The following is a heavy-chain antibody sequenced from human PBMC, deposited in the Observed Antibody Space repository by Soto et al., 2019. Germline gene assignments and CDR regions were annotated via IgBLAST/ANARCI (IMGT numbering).Heavy chain of an antibody. Sequence: QVQLVESGGGVVQPGRSLRLSCAASGFTFSSYGMHWVRQAPGKGLEWVAVISYDGSNKYYADSVKGRFTISRDNSKNTLYLQMNSLRAEDTAVYYCAKDRGDFDYWGQGTLVTVSS. D-gene: IGHD3-10*01. CDR2: ISYDGSNK. CDR3: AKDRGDFDY. V-gene: IGHV3-30*18. CDR1: GFTFSSYG. J-gene: IGHJ4*02.